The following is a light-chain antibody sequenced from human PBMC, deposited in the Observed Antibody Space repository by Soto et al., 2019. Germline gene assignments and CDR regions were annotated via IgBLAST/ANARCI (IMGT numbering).Light chain of an antibody. J-gene: IGKJ1*01. V-gene: IGKV3-20*01. CDR2: RAS. CDR3: QQYVTSPWT. Sequence: PGVRATLSCRASQTVSGSYLAWYQQKPGQAPRLLIFRASSRATGIPDRFSGSGSGTDFSLTISRLEPEDFALYYCQQYVTSPWTLGQGTKVEIK. CDR1: QTVSGSY.